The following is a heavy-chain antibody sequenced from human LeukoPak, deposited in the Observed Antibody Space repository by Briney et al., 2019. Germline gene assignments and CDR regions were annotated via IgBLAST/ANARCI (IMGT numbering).Heavy chain of an antibody. CDR2: IKQDGSEK. V-gene: IGHV3-7*01. D-gene: IGHD6-19*01. CDR3: ARPYSVGWSLPAY. CDR1: EFTFSTYW. J-gene: IGHJ4*02. Sequence: GGSLRLSCEASEFTFSTYWMIWVRQAPGKGLEWVANIKQDGSEKYYVDSVKGRFTISRDNAKNSLYLQMNSLRAEDTAVYYCARPYSVGWSLPAYWGQGNMVTVSS.